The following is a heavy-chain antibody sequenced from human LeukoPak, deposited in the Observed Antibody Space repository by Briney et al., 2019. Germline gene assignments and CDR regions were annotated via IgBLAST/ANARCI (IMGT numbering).Heavy chain of an antibody. D-gene: IGHD3/OR15-3a*01. CDR2: IYYTGNT. J-gene: IGHJ4*02. V-gene: IGHV4-38-2*02. CDR1: GYSISSGDF. Sequence: SETLSLTCTVSGYSISSGDFWGWIRQPPGKGLEWIGSIYYTGNTYYNASLKSQVSISIDTSKNQFSQRLTSVTAADTAVYFCARQTGSGLFILPGGQGTLVTVSS. CDR3: ARQTGSGLFILP.